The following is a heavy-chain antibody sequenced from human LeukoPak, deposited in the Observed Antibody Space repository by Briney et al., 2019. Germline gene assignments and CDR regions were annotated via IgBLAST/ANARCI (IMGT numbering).Heavy chain of an antibody. Sequence: GGSLRLSCAASGFTFSSSAMSWVRQAPGKGLEWVSAISGSGSSTYYSDSVKGRFTISRDNSKNTLFLQMSSLRAEDAAVYYCAKDSAKKYDDYWGQGTLVTVSS. CDR1: GFTFSSSA. V-gene: IGHV3-23*01. J-gene: IGHJ4*02. CDR2: ISGSGSST. CDR3: AKDSAKKYDDY. D-gene: IGHD2/OR15-2a*01.